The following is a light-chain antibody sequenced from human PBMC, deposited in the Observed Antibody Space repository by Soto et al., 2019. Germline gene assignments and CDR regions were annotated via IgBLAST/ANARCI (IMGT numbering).Light chain of an antibody. J-gene: IGKJ1*01. CDR2: GAS. CDR1: QSVSSSY. V-gene: IGKV3-20*01. CDR3: HQYGSAPWT. Sequence: EIVMTQSPATLSVSQGERATLSCRASQSVSSSYLAWYQQKSGQAPRLLISGASNRATGTPDRFRGSGSGTDFTLTITRLEPEDFAVYYCHQYGSAPWTFGQGTKVDI.